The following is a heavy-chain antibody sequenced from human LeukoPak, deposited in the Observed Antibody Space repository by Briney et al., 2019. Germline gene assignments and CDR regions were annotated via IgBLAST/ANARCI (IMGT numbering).Heavy chain of an antibody. CDR3: ARDPEFPLHYDFWSGPTNWFDP. J-gene: IGHJ5*02. D-gene: IGHD3-3*01. CDR1: GYTFTSYY. CDR2: INPSGGST. V-gene: IGHV1-46*01. Sequence: ASVKVSCKASGYTFTSYYMHWVRQDPGQGLEWMGIINPSGGSTSYAQKFQGRVTMTRDTSTSTVYMELSSLRSEDTAVYYCARDPEFPLHYDFWSGPTNWFDPWGQGTLVTVSS.